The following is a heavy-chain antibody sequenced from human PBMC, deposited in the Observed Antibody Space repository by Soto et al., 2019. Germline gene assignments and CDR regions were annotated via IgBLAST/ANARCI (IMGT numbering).Heavy chain of an antibody. J-gene: IGHJ5*01. V-gene: IGHV3-23*01. CDR3: TNGPLITGDS. Sequence: EVQLLASGGGFVQPGGSLRLSCAASGFTFSSYAMSWVRQAPGKGLEWVSSITSSGGSTYFADSVKGRFTISRDNSKNTLYLRLNSLRAEDTSVYYCTNGPLITGDSWGQGTLVTVSS. D-gene: IGHD3-22*01. CDR2: ITSSGGST. CDR1: GFTFSSYA.